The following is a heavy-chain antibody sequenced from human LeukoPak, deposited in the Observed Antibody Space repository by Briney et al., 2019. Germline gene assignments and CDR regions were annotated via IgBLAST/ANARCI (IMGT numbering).Heavy chain of an antibody. Sequence: GGSLRLSCAASGFTFSSYSMMWVRQAPGKGLEWVSYISSSSTTIHYADFVKGRFTISRDNSKNTLYLQMNSLRAEDTAVYYCANGPQYNILTGFYKVRSHLDYWGQGTLVTVSS. V-gene: IGHV3-48*01. CDR3: ANGPQYNILTGFYKVRSHLDY. D-gene: IGHD3-9*01. CDR2: ISSSSTTI. CDR1: GFTFSSYS. J-gene: IGHJ4*02.